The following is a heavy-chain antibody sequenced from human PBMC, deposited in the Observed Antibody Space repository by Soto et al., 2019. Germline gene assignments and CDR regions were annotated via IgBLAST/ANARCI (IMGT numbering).Heavy chain of an antibody. CDR3: ARDRPRGYSYGYFDY. CDR2: ISYDGSNK. CDR1: GFTSSSYA. V-gene: IGHV3-30-3*01. J-gene: IGHJ4*02. D-gene: IGHD5-18*01. Sequence: PGGSLRLSCAASGFTSSSYAMHWVRQAPGKGLEWVAVISYDGSNKYYADSVKGRFTISRDNSKNTLYLQMNSLRAEDTAVYYCARDRPRGYSYGYFDYWGQGTLVTVSS.